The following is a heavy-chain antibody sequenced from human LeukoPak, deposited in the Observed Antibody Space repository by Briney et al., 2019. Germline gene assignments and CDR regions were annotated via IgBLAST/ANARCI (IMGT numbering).Heavy chain of an antibody. Sequence: SETLSLTCIVSGGSISSTNYYWGWIRQPPGKGLECIGSIYYSGRTYYKPSLKSRVTISVDTSKNQFSLKLSTVTAADTAVYYCARIAYSSSTDYWGQGTLVTVSS. CDR2: IYYSGRT. CDR1: GGSISSTNYY. V-gene: IGHV4-39*07. D-gene: IGHD6-6*01. J-gene: IGHJ4*02. CDR3: ARIAYSSSTDY.